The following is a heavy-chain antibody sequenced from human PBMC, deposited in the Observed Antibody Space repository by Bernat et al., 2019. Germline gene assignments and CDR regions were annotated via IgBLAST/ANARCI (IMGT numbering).Heavy chain of an antibody. Sequence: QVQLVESGGGVVQPGRSLRLSCAASGFTFSSYAMHWVRQAPGKGLEWVAVISYDGSNKYYADSVKGRFTISRDNSKNTLYLQMNSLRAEDTAVYYCARDTGYSSSWYSLPYYYSYGMDVWGQGTTVTFSS. J-gene: IGHJ6*02. D-gene: IGHD6-13*01. CDR1: GFTFSSYA. CDR3: ARDTGYSSSWYSLPYYYSYGMDV. V-gene: IGHV3-30-3*01. CDR2: ISYDGSNK.